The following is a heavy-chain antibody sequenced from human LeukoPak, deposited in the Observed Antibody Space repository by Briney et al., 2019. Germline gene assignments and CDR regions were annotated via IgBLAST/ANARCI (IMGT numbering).Heavy chain of an antibody. D-gene: IGHD2-15*01. CDR3: ARAYCSGGSCYSYYYYYMDV. Sequence: PSETLSLTCTVSGGSISSGDYYWSWIRQPPGKGLEWIGYNYYSGSTYYNPSLKSRVTISVDTSKNQFSLKLSSVTAADTAVYYCARAYCSGGSCYSYYYYYMDVWGKGTTVTVS. CDR2: NYYSGST. J-gene: IGHJ6*03. V-gene: IGHV4-30-4*08. CDR1: GGSISSGDYY.